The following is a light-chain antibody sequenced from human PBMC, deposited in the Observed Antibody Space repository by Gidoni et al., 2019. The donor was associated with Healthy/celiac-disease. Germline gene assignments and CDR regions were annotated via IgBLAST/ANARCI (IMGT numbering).Light chain of an antibody. J-gene: IGKJ4*01. CDR3: QQYYSYPPLT. Sequence: AIRMTQSPSSFSASTGDRVTITCRASQGISSYLAWYQQKPGKAPKLLLYAATTLQSGVPSRFSGSGSGTDFTLTISCLQSEDFATYYCQQYYSYPPLTFXGXTKVEIK. V-gene: IGKV1-8*01. CDR2: AAT. CDR1: QGISSY.